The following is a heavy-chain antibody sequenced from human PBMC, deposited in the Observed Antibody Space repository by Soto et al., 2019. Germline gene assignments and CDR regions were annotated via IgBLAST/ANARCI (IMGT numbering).Heavy chain of an antibody. V-gene: IGHV3-30-3*01. CDR2: ISYDGSNK. CDR3: ARDYAGSSSRPRKYYYYGMDV. Sequence: GGSLRLSCAASGFTFSSYAMHWVRQAPGKGLEWVAVISYDGSNKYYADSVKGRFTISRDNSKNTLYLQMNSLRAEDTAVYYCARDYAGSSSRPRKYYYYGMDVWGQGTTVTVSS. CDR1: GFTFSSYA. J-gene: IGHJ6*02. D-gene: IGHD6-13*01.